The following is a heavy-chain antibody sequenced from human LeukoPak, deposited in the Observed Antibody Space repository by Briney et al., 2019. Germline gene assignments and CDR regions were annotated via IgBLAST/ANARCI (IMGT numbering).Heavy chain of an antibody. D-gene: IGHD2-15*01. V-gene: IGHV3-23*01. CDR1: GFTFSNFA. Sequence: GGSLRLSCAASGFTFSNFAMSWVRQAPGKGLQWVSAISDSGGGTFYADSVKGRFTISRDNSKNTLYLQMNSLRAEDTAVYYCAKVRVGWVAFEYWGQGTLVTVSS. CDR3: AKVRVGWVAFEY. CDR2: ISDSGGGT. J-gene: IGHJ4*02.